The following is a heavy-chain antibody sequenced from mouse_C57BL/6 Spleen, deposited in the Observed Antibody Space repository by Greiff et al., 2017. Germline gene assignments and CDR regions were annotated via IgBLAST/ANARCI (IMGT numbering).Heavy chain of an antibody. V-gene: IGHV5-4*03. CDR2: ISDGGSYT. J-gene: IGHJ3*01. CDR3: ASLVFAY. Sequence: EVKVEESGGGLVKPGGSLKLSCAASGFTFSSYAMSWVRQTPEKRLEWVATISDGGSYTYYPDNVKGRFTISRDNTKNNLYLQISHLESEDTAMYYCASLVFAYWGQGTLVTVSA. CDR1: GFTFSSYA.